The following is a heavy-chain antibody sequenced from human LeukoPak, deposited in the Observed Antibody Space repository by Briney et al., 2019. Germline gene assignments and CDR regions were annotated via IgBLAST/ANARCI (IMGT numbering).Heavy chain of an antibody. CDR1: GGSISSYY. CDR2: IYYSGST. J-gene: IGHJ3*02. D-gene: IGHD3-3*01. V-gene: IGHV4-59*01. Sequence: PSETLSLTCTVSGGSISSYYWSWIRQPPGKGLEWIGYIYYSGSTNYNPSLKSRVTISVDTSKNQFSLKLSSVTAADTAVYYCARATTLYYDFWSGPTGGAFDIWGQGTMVTVSS. CDR3: ARATTLYYDFWSGPTGGAFDI.